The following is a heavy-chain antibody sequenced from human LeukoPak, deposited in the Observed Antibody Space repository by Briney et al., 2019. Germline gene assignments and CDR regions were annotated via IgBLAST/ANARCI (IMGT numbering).Heavy chain of an antibody. CDR2: ISSSSSTI. Sequence: QPGGSLRLSCVVSEFNFSDKNMNWVRQAPGKGLEWVSYISSSSSTIYYADSVKGRFTISRDNTKNSLYLQMNSLRAEDTAVYYCARGLRYYGSGSYFSPGISQKRYGMDVWGQGTTVTVSS. D-gene: IGHD3-10*01. CDR1: EFNFSDKN. V-gene: IGHV3-48*04. J-gene: IGHJ6*02. CDR3: ARGLRYYGSGSYFSPGISQKRYGMDV.